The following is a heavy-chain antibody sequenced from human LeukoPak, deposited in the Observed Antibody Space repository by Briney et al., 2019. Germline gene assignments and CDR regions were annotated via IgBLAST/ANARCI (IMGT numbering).Heavy chain of an antibody. Sequence: PSQTLSLTCAVSGGSINSGGYSWSWIRQPPGKGLQYIGDIYYTGSTSYSPSLESRVTISRDTSKNHFSLKLTSVTAADTAVYYCARVVAVPGLGFDYWGQGALVSVSS. CDR2: IYYTGST. CDR3: ARVVAVPGLGFDY. D-gene: IGHD6-19*01. J-gene: IGHJ4*02. V-gene: IGHV4-30-2*01. CDR1: GGSINSGGYS.